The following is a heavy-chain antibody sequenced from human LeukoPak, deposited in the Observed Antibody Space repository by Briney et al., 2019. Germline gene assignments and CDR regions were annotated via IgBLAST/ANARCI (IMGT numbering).Heavy chain of an antibody. V-gene: IGHV3-7*05. Sequence: GGSLRLSCAASGFTFSSYWMSWVRQAPGKGLEWVANIKQDGSEKYYVDSVKGRFTISRDNSKNSLYLQMNSLRTEDTALYYCAKDISNYDFWSGFYTWGQGTLVTVSS. D-gene: IGHD3-3*01. CDR2: IKQDGSEK. CDR1: GFTFSSYW. CDR3: AKDISNYDFWSGFYT. J-gene: IGHJ5*02.